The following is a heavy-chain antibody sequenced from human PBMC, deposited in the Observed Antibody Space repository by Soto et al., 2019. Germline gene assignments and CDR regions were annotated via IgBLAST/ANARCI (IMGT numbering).Heavy chain of an antibody. Sequence: QVQLVQSGAEVKKPGASVKVSCKASGYTFTSYGISWVRQAPGQGLEWMGWISAYNGNTNYAQKLQGRVTMTTDTXMSTAYTELRSLRSEETAVYYCARDNYGDYRGSRDYWGQGTLVTVSS. CDR2: ISAYNGNT. J-gene: IGHJ4*02. CDR1: GYTFTSYG. D-gene: IGHD4-17*01. V-gene: IGHV1-18*01. CDR3: ARDNYGDYRGSRDY.